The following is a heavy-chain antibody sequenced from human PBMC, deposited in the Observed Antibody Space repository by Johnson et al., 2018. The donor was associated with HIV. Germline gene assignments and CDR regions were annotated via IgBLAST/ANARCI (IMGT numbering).Heavy chain of an antibody. Sequence: QVQLVESGGGVVQPGRSLRLSCPASGFTFRSYAMHWVRQAPGKGLEWVALISYDGSNKYYADSVKGRFTISRDNSKNTLYLQMNSLRVEDTAVYYCAKDSMGYNWNQFEAFDIWGQGTMVTVSS. CDR1: GFTFRSYA. CDR3: AKDSMGYNWNQFEAFDI. V-gene: IGHV3-30*18. J-gene: IGHJ3*02. CDR2: ISYDGSNK. D-gene: IGHD1-20*01.